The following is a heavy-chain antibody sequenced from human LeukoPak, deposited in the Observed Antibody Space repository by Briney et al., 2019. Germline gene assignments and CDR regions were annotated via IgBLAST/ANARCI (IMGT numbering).Heavy chain of an antibody. CDR3: ARGRIFFRDYYDSSGYYYN. J-gene: IGHJ4*02. Sequence: ASVKVSCKASGYTFTSYYMHWVRQAPGQGLEWMGIINPSGGSTSYAQKFQGRVTMTRDTSTSTVYMELSSLRSEDTAVYYCARGRIFFRDYYDSSGYYYNWGQGTLVTVSS. CDR2: INPSGGST. V-gene: IGHV1-46*01. D-gene: IGHD3-22*01. CDR1: GYTFTSYY.